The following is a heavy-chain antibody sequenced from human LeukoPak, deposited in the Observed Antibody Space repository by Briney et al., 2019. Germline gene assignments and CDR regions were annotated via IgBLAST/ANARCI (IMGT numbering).Heavy chain of an antibody. Sequence: GGSLRLSCAASGFTFDDYAMHWVRQAPGKGLEWVSLISWDGGSTYYADSVKGRFTISRDNSKNSLYLQMNSLRAEDTALYYCAKVAEGQWFGEFDYWGQGTLVTVSS. J-gene: IGHJ4*02. D-gene: IGHD3-10*01. V-gene: IGHV3-43D*03. CDR3: AKVAEGQWFGEFDY. CDR2: ISWDGGST. CDR1: GFTFDDYA.